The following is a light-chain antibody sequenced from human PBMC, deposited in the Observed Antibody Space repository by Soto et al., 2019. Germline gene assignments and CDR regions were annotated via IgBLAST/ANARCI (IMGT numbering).Light chain of an antibody. V-gene: IGKV4-1*01. J-gene: IGKJ2*01. CDR3: QQYESTPPT. CDR2: WAS. Sequence: DIVMTQSPDSLAVSLGERATINCKSSQSVLYSSNNKNYLAWYQQRPGQPPKLLIYWASTRESGVPDRFSGSESGTDFALTITSLQAEAVAVYYCQQYESTPPTFGQGAKLEIK. CDR1: QSVLYSSNNKNY.